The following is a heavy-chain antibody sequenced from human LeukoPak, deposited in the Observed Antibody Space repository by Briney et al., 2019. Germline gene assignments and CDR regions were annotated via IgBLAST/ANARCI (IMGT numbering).Heavy chain of an antibody. J-gene: IGHJ5*02. Sequence: ASVKVSCKASGYTFTCYYMHWVRQAPGQGLEWMGWINPNSGGTNYAQKFQGRVTMTRDTSISTAYMKLSRLRSDDTAVYYCARDSCSSTSCYDEFWFDPWGQGTLVTVSS. D-gene: IGHD2-2*01. V-gene: IGHV1-2*02. CDR2: INPNSGGT. CDR3: ARDSCSSTSCYDEFWFDP. CDR1: GYTFTCYY.